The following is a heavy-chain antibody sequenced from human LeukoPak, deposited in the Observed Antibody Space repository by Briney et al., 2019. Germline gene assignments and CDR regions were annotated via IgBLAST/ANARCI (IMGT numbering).Heavy chain of an antibody. D-gene: IGHD3-22*01. Sequence: SVKVSCKASGYTFTGHYMHWLRQAPGQGLEWMGRIIPILGIANYAQKFQGRVTITADKSTSTAYMELSSLRSEDTAVYYCARIHYDSSGYYDFDYWGQGTLVTVSS. V-gene: IGHV1-69*02. CDR3: ARIHYDSSGYYDFDY. J-gene: IGHJ4*02. CDR2: IIPILGIA. CDR1: GYTFTGHY.